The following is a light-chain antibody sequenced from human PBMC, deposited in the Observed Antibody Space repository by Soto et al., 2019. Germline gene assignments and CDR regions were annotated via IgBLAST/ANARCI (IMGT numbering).Light chain of an antibody. CDR3: QQYNSWPPYT. Sequence: EIVMTQSPATLSVSPGERATLSCRASQSVSSNLAWYQQKPGQAPRLLIYGASPRATGIPARFSGSGSGTEFILTISSLQSEDFALYDCQQYNSWPPYTFGQGTKLEIK. J-gene: IGKJ2*01. CDR2: GAS. V-gene: IGKV3-15*01. CDR1: QSVSSN.